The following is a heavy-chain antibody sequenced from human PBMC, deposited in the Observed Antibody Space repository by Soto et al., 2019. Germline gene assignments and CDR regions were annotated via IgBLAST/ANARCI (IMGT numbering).Heavy chain of an antibody. J-gene: IGHJ3*02. V-gene: IGHV3-49*03. Sequence: GGSLRLSCTASGFTFGDYAMSWFRQAPGKGLEWVGFIRSRAYGWTTEYAASMKGRFTNSRDDSKSIAYLQMNSLKTEDTAVYYCTREWDLLLWDAFDIWGQGTMVTVSS. CDR2: IRSRAYGWTT. CDR3: TREWDLLLWDAFDI. CDR1: GFTFGDYA. D-gene: IGHD1-26*01.